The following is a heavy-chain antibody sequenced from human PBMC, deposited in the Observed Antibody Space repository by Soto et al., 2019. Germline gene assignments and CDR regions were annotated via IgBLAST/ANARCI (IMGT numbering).Heavy chain of an antibody. Sequence: SETLSLTCAVSGGSISSSNWWSWVRQPPGKGLEWIGEIYHSGSTNYNPSLKSRVTISVDKSKNQLSLKLSSVTAADTAVYYCARDAARDYYYYGMDVWGQGTTVTVSS. CDR3: ARDAARDYYYYGMDV. D-gene: IGHD6-6*01. J-gene: IGHJ6*02. CDR1: GGSISSSNW. V-gene: IGHV4-4*02. CDR2: IYHSGST.